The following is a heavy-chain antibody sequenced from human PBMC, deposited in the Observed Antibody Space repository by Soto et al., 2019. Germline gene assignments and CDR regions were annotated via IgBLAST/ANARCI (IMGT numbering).Heavy chain of an antibody. CDR2: ISYDGTKE. J-gene: IGHJ4*02. V-gene: IGHV3-30*18. CDR3: AKGSGYEVYYFDY. CDR1: GFPFTTYA. D-gene: IGHD5-12*01. Sequence: QVQLVESGGGVVQPGRSLRLSCSVSGFPFTTYAIHWVRQAPGKGLEWVAVISYDGTKEYYADSVKGRFTISRDNSKNKLYRHMNSLRAEDTAVYYCAKGSGYEVYYFDYWGQGALVTVSS.